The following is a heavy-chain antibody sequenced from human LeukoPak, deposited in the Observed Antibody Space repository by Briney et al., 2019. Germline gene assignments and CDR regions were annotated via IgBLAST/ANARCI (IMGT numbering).Heavy chain of an antibody. CDR2: VHTTGSL. CDR1: GGSITSDIHY. J-gene: IGHJ2*01. D-gene: IGHD4-17*01. V-gene: IGHV4-61*02. Sequence: PSQTLSLTCTVSGGSITSDIHYWNWIRQSAEKGLEWIGRVHTTGSLDYNPSLKSRVTISIDTSSNHFSLMMNSVTTTDTAVYYCARGTKSPRTTVLTSFWYFDLWGRGTLVTVSS. CDR3: ARGTKSPRTTVLTSFWYFDL.